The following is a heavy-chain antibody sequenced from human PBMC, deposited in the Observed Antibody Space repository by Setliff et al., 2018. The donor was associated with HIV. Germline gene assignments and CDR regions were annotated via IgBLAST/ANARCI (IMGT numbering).Heavy chain of an antibody. D-gene: IGHD7-27*01. V-gene: IGHV1-69*06. CDR1: GGTFSSYG. J-gene: IGHJ3*01. CDR3: ARRALGISAFGP. Sequence: SVKVSCKTSGGTFSSYGISWVRQAPGQGLEWMGGIIPMFGTANYAQKFQGRVTITADKSTATAYMELNTLTSDDTAVYFCARRALGISAFGPWGQGTLVTVSS. CDR2: IIPMFGTA.